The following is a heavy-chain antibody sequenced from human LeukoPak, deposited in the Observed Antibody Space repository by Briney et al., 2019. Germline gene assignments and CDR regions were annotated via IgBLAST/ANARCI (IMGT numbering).Heavy chain of an antibody. J-gene: IGHJ5*02. Sequence: GASVKVSCKASGYTFTNYGISWVRQAPGQGLEWMGWINPNSGGTNYAQKFQGRVTMTRDTSISTAYMELSRLRSDDTAVYYCARADQYYYDSSGYYREDWFDPWGQGTLVTVSS. CDR3: ARADQYYYDSSGYYREDWFDP. CDR1: GYTFTNYG. D-gene: IGHD3-22*01. CDR2: INPNSGGT. V-gene: IGHV1-2*02.